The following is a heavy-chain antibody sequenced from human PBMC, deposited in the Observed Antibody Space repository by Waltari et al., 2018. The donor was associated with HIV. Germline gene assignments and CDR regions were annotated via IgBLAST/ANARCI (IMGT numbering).Heavy chain of an antibody. CDR1: GLTFRNFW. V-gene: IGHV3-7*01. Sequence: EVQLVESGGGLVQPGGSLSLSCAASGLTFRNFWMTWARQAPGKGLEWVANIKQDGSEKYYVDSVKGRFTISRDNAKNSLYLQMNSLRAEDTAVYYCARRRGYGYLDYWGQGTLVTVSS. J-gene: IGHJ4*02. CDR2: IKQDGSEK. D-gene: IGHD5-18*01. CDR3: ARRRGYGYLDY.